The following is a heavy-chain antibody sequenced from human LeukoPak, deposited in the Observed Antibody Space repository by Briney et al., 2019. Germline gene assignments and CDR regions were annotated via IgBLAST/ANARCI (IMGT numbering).Heavy chain of an antibody. CDR1: GFTFSSYS. CDR2: ISSSSSYI. V-gene: IGHV3-21*04. J-gene: IGHJ4*02. D-gene: IGHD3-9*01. CDR3: AKDTIFGLNYFDY. Sequence: PGGSLRLSCAASGFTFSSYSMNWVRQAPGKGLEWVSSISSSSSYIYYADSVKGRFTISRDNSKNTLYLQMNSLRAEDTAVYYCAKDTIFGLNYFDYWGQGTLVTVSS.